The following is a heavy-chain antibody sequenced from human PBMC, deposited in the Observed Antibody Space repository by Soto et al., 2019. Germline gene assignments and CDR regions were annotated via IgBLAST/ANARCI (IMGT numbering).Heavy chain of an antibody. V-gene: IGHV4-31*03. D-gene: IGHD2-15*01. CDR2: IYYSGST. CDR3: ARDKFRDCSGGSCYRVDYYYGMDV. CDR1: GGSISSGGYY. J-gene: IGHJ6*02. Sequence: SETLSLTCSVSGGSISSGGYYWSWIRPHPGKGLEWIGYIYYSGSTYYNPSLKNRVTKSVDTSKNQFSLKLSSVTAADTAVYYCARDKFRDCSGGSCYRVDYYYGMDVWGQGTTVTVSS.